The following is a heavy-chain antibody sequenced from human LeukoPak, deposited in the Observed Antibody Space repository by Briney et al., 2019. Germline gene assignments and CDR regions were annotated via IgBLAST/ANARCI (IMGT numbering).Heavy chain of an antibody. V-gene: IGHV3-23*01. D-gene: IGHD3-16*02. CDR2: ISGSGGST. CDR1: RFTFSSYA. J-gene: IGHJ4*02. Sequence: GGSLRLSCAASRFTFSSYAMSWVRQAPGKGLEWVSAISGSGGSTYYADSVKGRFTISRDNSKNTLYLQMNSLRAEDTAVYYCAKAARRLGELSSYFDYWGQGTLVTVSS. CDR3: AKAARRLGELSSYFDY.